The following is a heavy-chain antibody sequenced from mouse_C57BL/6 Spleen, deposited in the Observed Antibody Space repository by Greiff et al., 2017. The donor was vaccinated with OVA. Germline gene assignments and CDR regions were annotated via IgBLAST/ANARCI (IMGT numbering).Heavy chain of an antibody. J-gene: IGHJ3*01. CDR2: IHPNSGST. V-gene: IGHV1-64*01. CDR3: ARREGVYDYDGVAY. CDR1: GCTFTSYW. Sequence: QVQLQQPGAELVKPGASVKLSCKASGCTFTSYWMHWVKQRPGQGLEWIGMIHPNSGSTNYNEKFKSKATLTVDKSSSTAYMQLSSLTSEDSAVYYCARREGVYDYDGVAYWGQGTLVTVSA. D-gene: IGHD2-4*01.